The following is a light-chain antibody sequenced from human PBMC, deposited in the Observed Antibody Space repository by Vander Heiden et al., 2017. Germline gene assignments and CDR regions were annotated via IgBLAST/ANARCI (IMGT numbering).Light chain of an antibody. CDR2: KAS. CDR3: QQYNSYPYT. V-gene: IGKV1-5*03. J-gene: IGKJ2*01. CDR1: QSISSW. Sequence: DIQMTQSPSTLSASEGDRVTITCRASQSISSWLAWYQQKPGKAPKLLIFKASSLESGVPSRFSGSGSGTDFTLTISSLQPDDFATYYCQQYNSYPYTFGQGTKLEIK.